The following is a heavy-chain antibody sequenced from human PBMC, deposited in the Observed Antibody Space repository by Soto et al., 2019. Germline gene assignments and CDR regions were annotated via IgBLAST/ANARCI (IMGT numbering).Heavy chain of an antibody. D-gene: IGHD1-26*01. CDR1: GGSISSYY. Sequence: SETLSLTCTVSGGSISSYYWSWIRQPAGKGLEWIGRIYTSGSTNYNPSLKSRVTMSVDTSKNQFSLKLSSVTAADTAVYYCAREGKPGSGGDAFDIWGQGTMVTVSS. V-gene: IGHV4-4*07. CDR2: IYTSGST. CDR3: AREGKPGSGGDAFDI. J-gene: IGHJ3*02.